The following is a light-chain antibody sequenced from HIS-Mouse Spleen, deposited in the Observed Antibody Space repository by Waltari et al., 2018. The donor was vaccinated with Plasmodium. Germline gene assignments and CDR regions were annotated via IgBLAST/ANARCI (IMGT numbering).Light chain of an antibody. CDR1: ALPKKY. CDR2: EDS. CDR3: YSTDSSGNHWV. V-gene: IGLV3-10*01. J-gene: IGLJ3*02. Sequence: SYELTQPPSVSVSPGQTARITCSGDALPKKYAYWYQQKSGQAPGLVIYEDSKPPAGIPEIFSGASAGTMATLTISGAQVEEEADYYCYSTDSSGNHWVFGGGTKLTVL.